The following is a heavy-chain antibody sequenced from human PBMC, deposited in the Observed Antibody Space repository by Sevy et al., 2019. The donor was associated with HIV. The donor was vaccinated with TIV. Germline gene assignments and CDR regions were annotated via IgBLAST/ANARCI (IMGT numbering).Heavy chain of an antibody. Sequence: GGSLRLSCTTSGFTFDDYAMNWIRQPPGKGLEWVAVITRNSYEAYGGTTDYAASVKGRFIISRDDSKSIAYLQMNSLKTEDTAVYYCTRGLATADTPEYYFDYWGQRILVTVSS. D-gene: IGHD5-12*01. V-gene: IGHV3-49*03. CDR1: GFTFDDYA. CDR3: TRGLATADTPEYYFDY. J-gene: IGHJ4*02. CDR2: ITRNSYEAYGGTT.